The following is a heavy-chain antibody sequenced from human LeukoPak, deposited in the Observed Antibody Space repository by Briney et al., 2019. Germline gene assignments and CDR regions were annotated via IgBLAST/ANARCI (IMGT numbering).Heavy chain of an antibody. D-gene: IGHD5-24*01. J-gene: IGHJ4*02. CDR2: IYTSGST. V-gene: IGHV4-61*02. CDR1: GGSIYSGSYY. Sequence: PSETLSLTCTVSGGSIYSGSYYWSWIRQPAGKGLEWIGRIYTSGSTNYNPSLKSRVTISVDTSKNQFSLKLSSVTAADTAVYYCARGRDGYNYEYYFDYWGQGTLVTVSS. CDR3: ARGRDGYNYEYYFDY.